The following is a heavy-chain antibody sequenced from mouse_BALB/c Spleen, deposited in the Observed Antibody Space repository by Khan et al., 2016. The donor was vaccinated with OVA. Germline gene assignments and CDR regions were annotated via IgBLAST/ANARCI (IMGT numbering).Heavy chain of an antibody. CDR3: ARGDGYYVYFDY. CDR2: IYPGSDNA. V-gene: IGHV1-81*01. Sequence: VQLQQSGPELVKPGASVKMSCKASGYTFTYYVITWVTQRTGQGLEWIGEIYPGSDNAYYNERFKGKATLTADKSSNTTHMQLSSLASEDSAVDFCARGDGYYVYFDYWGQGTTLTVSS. J-gene: IGHJ2*01. CDR1: GYTFTYYV. D-gene: IGHD2-3*01.